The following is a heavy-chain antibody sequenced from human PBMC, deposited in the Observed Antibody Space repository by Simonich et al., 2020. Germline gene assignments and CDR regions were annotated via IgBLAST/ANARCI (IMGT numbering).Heavy chain of an antibody. J-gene: IGHJ3*02. CDR2: INPSSGGT. CDR3: ARVRFEAFDI. Sequence: QVQLVQSGAEVKKPGASVKVSCKASGSTFTGYYMHWVRQAPGQGLEGKGWINPSSGGTNYAQKFQGRVPMTRDTSISTAYMELSRLRSDDTAVYYCARVRFEAFDIWGQGTMVTVSS. CDR1: GSTFTGYY. V-gene: IGHV1-2*02.